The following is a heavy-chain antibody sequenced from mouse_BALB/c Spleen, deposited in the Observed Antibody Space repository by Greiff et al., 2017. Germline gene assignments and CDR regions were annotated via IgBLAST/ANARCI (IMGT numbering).Heavy chain of an antibody. J-gene: IGHJ3*01. CDR1: GFSLTSYD. CDR2: IWTGGGT. V-gene: IGHV2-9-2*01. CDR3: VRGSTMIRPWFAY. D-gene: IGHD2-4*01. Sequence: QVQLKESGPGLVAPSQSLSITCTVSGFSLTSYDISWIRQPPGKGLEWLGVIWTGGGTNYNSAFMSRLSISKDNSKSQVFLKMNSLQTDDTAIYYCVRGSTMIRPWFAYWGQGTLVTVSA.